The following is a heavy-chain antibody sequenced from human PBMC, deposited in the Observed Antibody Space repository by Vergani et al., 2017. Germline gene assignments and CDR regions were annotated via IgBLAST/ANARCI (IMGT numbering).Heavy chain of an antibody. J-gene: IGHJ4*02. D-gene: IGHD2-2*01. CDR2: IYWDDDT. CDR1: GFSLSIDGEG. Sequence: QITLKESGPTLVRPTQTLTLTCTFSGFSLSIDGEGVGWIRQPPGKALEWLAFIYWDDDTRYSSSLKSRLTITKDTSKKQVVLTMTNMDPVDTATYYCVHGGYASEGAQLSFDYGGQGTLVTASS. V-gene: IGHV2-5*02. CDR3: VHGGYASEGAQLSFDY.